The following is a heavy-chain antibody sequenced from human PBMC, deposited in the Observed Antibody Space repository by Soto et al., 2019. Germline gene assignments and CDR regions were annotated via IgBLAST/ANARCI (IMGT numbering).Heavy chain of an antibody. D-gene: IGHD6-19*01. CDR1: GYTFTSYG. J-gene: IGHJ6*04. CDR2: ISAYNGNT. V-gene: IGHV1-18*04. CDR3: AREQAGRLYYYYYGMDV. Sequence: ASVKVSCKASGYTFTSYGISWVRQAPGQGLEWMGWISAYNGNTNYAQKLQGRVTMTTDTSTSTAYMELRSLRSDDTAVYYCAREQAGRLYYYYYGMDVWGKGTTVTVSS.